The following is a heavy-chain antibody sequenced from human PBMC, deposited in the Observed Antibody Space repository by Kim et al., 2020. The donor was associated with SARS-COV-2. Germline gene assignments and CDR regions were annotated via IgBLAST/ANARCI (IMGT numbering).Heavy chain of an antibody. J-gene: IGHJ6*02. CDR3: ARVGYGSGSYFTPRDYYYYGTDV. Sequence: SVKVSCKASGDTFSSYAISWVRQAPGQGLEWMGGIIPIFGTANYAQKFQGRVTITADGSTSTAYMELSSLRSEDTAVYYCARVGYGSGSYFTPRDYYYYGTDVWGQGTPVTVS. D-gene: IGHD3-10*01. CDR2: IIPIFGTA. V-gene: IGHV1-69*13. CDR1: GDTFSSYA.